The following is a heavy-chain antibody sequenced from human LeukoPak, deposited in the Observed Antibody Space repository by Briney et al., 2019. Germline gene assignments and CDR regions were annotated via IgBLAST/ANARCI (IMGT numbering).Heavy chain of an antibody. CDR1: GFTFSSYS. J-gene: IGHJ4*02. CDR2: MGSSGTKG. Sequence: GGSLRLSCVGSGFTFSSYSMNWVRQAPGKGLEWVSSMGSSGTKGYYADSVKGRFIISRDNAKNSLFLQMNSLRAEDSALYYCVRDVQIDCWGQGTLVTVSS. V-gene: IGHV3-21*06. CDR3: VRDVQIDC.